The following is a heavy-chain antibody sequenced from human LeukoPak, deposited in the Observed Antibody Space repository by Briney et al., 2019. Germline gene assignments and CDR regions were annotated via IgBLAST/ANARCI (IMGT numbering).Heavy chain of an antibody. J-gene: IGHJ4*02. CDR3: ARRPDYGGTPTFDY. Sequence: HPGGSLRLSCAASGLTVSSTDMSWVRQAPGKGLEWVSVIYSDGSTYYADSVKGRFTISRDNSKNTVYLQMNSLRAEDTAVYFCARRPDYGGTPTFDYWGQGTLVTVSS. D-gene: IGHD4-23*01. CDR1: GLTVSSTD. V-gene: IGHV3-66*01. CDR2: IYSDGST.